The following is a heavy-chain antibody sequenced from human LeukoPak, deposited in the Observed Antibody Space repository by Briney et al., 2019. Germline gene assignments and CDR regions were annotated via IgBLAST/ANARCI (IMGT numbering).Heavy chain of an antibody. V-gene: IGHV3-23*01. CDR1: GFTFSSYA. CDR2: ISGSGGST. D-gene: IGHD3-22*01. Sequence: GGSLRLSCAASGFTFSSYAMSWVRQAPGKGLEWVSAISGSGGSTYYADSVKGRFTISRDNSKNTLYLQMNSLRAEDTAVYYCAKDWVTMIVVVLDAFDIWGQGTMVTVSS. J-gene: IGHJ3*02. CDR3: AKDWVTMIVVVLDAFDI.